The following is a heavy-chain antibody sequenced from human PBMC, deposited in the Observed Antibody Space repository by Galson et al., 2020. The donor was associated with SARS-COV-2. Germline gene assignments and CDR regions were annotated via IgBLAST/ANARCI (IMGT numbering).Heavy chain of an antibody. J-gene: IGHJ4*02. CDR2: ISGSAGST. CDR1: GFTFSSYA. Sequence: GGSLRLSCAASGFTFSSYAMSWVRQAPGKGLEWVSAISGSAGSTYYADSVKGRFTISRDNSKNTLYLQMNSLRAEDTAIYYCTKSRGTNVGDYWGQGTLVTVSS. D-gene: IGHD2-8*01. V-gene: IGHV3-23*01. CDR3: TKSRGTNVGDY.